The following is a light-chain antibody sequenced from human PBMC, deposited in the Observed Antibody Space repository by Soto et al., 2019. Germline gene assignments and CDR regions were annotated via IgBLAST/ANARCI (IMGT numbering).Light chain of an antibody. CDR3: QSYDSSSRV. Sequence: NFMLTQPHSVSESPGKTVTISCTRSSGSIASNYVQWYQQRPGSAPTTVICEDNQRPSGVPDRFSGSIDSSSNSASLTISGLKTEEEADYYCQSYDSSSRVFGGGTQLTVL. CDR1: SGSIASNY. CDR2: EDN. J-gene: IGLJ3*02. V-gene: IGLV6-57*03.